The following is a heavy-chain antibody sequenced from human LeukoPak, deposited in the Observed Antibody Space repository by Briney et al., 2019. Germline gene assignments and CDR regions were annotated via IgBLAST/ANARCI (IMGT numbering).Heavy chain of an antibody. CDR3: ATRPDGNDVPYFDY. CDR2: IYSGGSS. J-gene: IGHJ4*02. CDR1: DFTVVLKS. V-gene: IGHV3-66*01. D-gene: IGHD5-12*01. Sequence: GGSLKPSFPAFDFTVVLKSWSGVRQAQGRGLAGVSIIYSGGSSYYADSVKGRFTVSRDTSKNTLYLQMNSLRAEDTAVYYCATRPDGNDVPYFDYWGQGTLVTVSS.